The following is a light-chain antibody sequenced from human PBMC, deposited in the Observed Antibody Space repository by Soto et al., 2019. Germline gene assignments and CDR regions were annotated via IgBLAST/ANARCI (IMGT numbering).Light chain of an antibody. CDR3: EKYNSAPLT. J-gene: IGKJ4*01. V-gene: IGKV1-27*01. Sequence: DLQLTQSPSSLSASVGDRVTITCRASQGISNYLAWYQQKPGKVPKLLIDAPSTLQSAVPSRVSGSGSGTDFTLTISTLQPADVATDYCEKYNSAPLTFGGGTKVEIK. CDR2: APS. CDR1: QGISNY.